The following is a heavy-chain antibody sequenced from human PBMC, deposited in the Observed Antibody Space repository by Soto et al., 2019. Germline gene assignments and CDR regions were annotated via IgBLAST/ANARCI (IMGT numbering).Heavy chain of an antibody. CDR1: GYSFTNYW. D-gene: IGHD1-26*01. Sequence: GESLKISCKGSGYSFTNYWIGWVRQMPGKGLEWMGIIYPGDSDTRYSPSFQGQVTISADKSISTAYLQWGSLEASDTAMYYCARHPTVGATYYLDYWGQGALVTVSS. J-gene: IGHJ4*02. CDR2: IYPGDSDT. V-gene: IGHV5-51*01. CDR3: ARHPTVGATYYLDY.